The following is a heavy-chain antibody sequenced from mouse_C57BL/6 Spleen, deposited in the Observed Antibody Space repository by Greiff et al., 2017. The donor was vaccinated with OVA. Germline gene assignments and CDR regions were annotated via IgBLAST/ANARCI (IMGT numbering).Heavy chain of an antibody. J-gene: IGHJ4*01. CDR3: ARGRWMDY. CDR1: GFTFSSYA. CDR2: ISDGGSYT. D-gene: IGHD1-1*02. Sequence: EVKLMESGGGLVKPGGSLKLSCAASGFTFSSYAMSWVRQTPEKRLEWVATISDGGSYTYYPDNVKGRFTISRDNAKNNLYLQMSHLKSEDTAMYYCARGRWMDYWGQGTSVTVSS. V-gene: IGHV5-4*03.